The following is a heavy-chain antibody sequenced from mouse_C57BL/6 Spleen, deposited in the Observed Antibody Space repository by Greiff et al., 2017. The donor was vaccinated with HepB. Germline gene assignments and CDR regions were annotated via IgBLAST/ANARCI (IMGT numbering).Heavy chain of an antibody. D-gene: IGHD2-10*02. Sequence: VQLQQPGAELVMPGASVKLSCKASGYTFTSYWMHWVKQRPRQGLEWIGEIDPSDSYTNYNQKFKGKSTLTVDKSSSTAYMQLSSLTSEDSAVYYCAYGNYAMDYWGQGTSVTVSS. CDR1: GYTFTSYW. CDR2: IDPSDSYT. V-gene: IGHV1-69*01. J-gene: IGHJ4*01. CDR3: AYGNYAMDY.